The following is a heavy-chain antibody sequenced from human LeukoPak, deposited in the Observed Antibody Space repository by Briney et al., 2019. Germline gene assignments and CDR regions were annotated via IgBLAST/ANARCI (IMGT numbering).Heavy chain of an antibody. CDR1: GYTFTSYG. CDR3: ARGSGGKGDGYYYMDV. V-gene: IGHV1-18*01. CDR2: ISAYNGNT. Sequence: ASVKVSCKASGYTFTSYGISWVRQAPGQGLEWVGWISAYNGNTNYAQKLQGRVTMTTDTSTSTAYMELRSLRSDDTAVYYCARGSGGKGDGYYYMDVWGKGTTVTVSS. D-gene: IGHD2-15*01. J-gene: IGHJ6*03.